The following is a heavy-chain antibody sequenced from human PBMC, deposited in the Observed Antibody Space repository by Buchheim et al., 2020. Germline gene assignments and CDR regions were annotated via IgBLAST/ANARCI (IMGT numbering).Heavy chain of an antibody. CDR2: ISYDGSNK. D-gene: IGHD3-3*01. CDR1: GFTFSSYA. J-gene: IGHJ6*02. Sequence: QVQLVESGGGVVQPGRSLRLSCAASGFTFSSYAMHWVRQAPGKGLEWVAVISYDGSNKYYADSVKGRFTISRDNSKNTLYLQMNSLRDEETAVYYCAREKQNYYDFWSGYGYYYGMDVWGQGTT. V-gene: IGHV3-30-3*01. CDR3: AREKQNYYDFWSGYGYYYGMDV.